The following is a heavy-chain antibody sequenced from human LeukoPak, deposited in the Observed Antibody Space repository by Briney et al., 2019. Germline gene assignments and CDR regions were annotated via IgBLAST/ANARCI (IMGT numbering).Heavy chain of an antibody. Sequence: PGGSLRLSCTASGFTFSTYGMHSVRQAPGKGLEWVAFIRYDGSNKYYADSVKGRFTISRDNSKNTVYLQMNSLRPEDTAVYYCAKDKEETNYYYFRVDVWGQGTTVTVSS. CDR3: AKDKEETNYYYFRVDV. V-gene: IGHV3-30*02. J-gene: IGHJ6*02. D-gene: IGHD1-14*01. CDR1: GFTFSTYG. CDR2: IRYDGSNK.